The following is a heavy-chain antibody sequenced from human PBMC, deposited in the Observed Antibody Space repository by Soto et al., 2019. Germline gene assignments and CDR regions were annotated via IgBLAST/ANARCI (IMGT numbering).Heavy chain of an antibody. Sequence: EVHVVESGGGLVKSGGSLRLACAASGFPFSSFSWNWVRQAPGKGLEWVSSISPGGNSVYYADSVKGRFTISRDNAKNSLYLQMNNLRAEDAAVYYCARPRGPRGYDLIDYWGQGTLVTVSS. D-gene: IGHD5-12*01. CDR3: ARPRGPRGYDLIDY. CDR2: ISPGGNSV. V-gene: IGHV3-21*04. CDR1: GFPFSSFS. J-gene: IGHJ4*02.